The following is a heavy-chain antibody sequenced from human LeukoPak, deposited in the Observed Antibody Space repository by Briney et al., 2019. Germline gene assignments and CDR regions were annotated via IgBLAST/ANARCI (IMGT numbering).Heavy chain of an antibody. CDR1: AFTFSSYW. Sequence: GGSLRLSCAASAFTFSSYWMHWVRQTPGKGLVWVSRINGDGSTTTYADSVRGRFTISRDNAENTLYLQMNSLRAEDTAVYYCTRDLDGSGNYHWFDPWGQGTLVTGSS. V-gene: IGHV3-74*01. CDR3: TRDLDGSGNYHWFDP. D-gene: IGHD3-10*01. J-gene: IGHJ5*02. CDR2: INGDGSTT.